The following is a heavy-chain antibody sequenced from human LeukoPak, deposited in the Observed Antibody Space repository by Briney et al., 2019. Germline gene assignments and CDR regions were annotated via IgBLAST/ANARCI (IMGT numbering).Heavy chain of an antibody. CDR2: IYTTGST. V-gene: IGHV4-4*07. Sequence: SETLSLTCTVSGGSISDYYWSWIRQPAGKGLEWIGRIYTTGSTDYNPSLESRVTMSVDTSKNQFSLKLSSVTAADTAVYYCASNRSDFDYWGQGILVTVSS. D-gene: IGHD1-14*01. CDR3: ASNRSDFDY. J-gene: IGHJ4*02. CDR1: GGSISDYY.